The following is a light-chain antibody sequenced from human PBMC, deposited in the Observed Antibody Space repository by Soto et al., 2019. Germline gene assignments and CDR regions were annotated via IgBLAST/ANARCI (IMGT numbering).Light chain of an antibody. CDR3: QSYDSSVSVLYV. V-gene: IGLV1-40*01. J-gene: IGLJ1*01. CDR1: SSNIGAGYE. Sequence: QSVLTQPPSVSGAPGQRVTISCTGSSSNIGAGYEVHWFQQLPGTAPKLLIYGNTNRPSGVPDRFSGSKSDTSASLAITGLQPEDEADYYCQSYDSSVSVLYVFGTGTKLTVL. CDR2: GNT.